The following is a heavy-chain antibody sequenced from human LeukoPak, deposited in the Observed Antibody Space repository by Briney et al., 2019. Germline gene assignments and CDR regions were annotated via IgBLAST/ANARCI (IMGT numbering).Heavy chain of an antibody. V-gene: IGHV1-69*04. CDR3: ATDLAAAEGS. CDR2: IIPILGIA. J-gene: IGHJ4*02. Sequence: GGSLRLFCAASGFTFSSYAISWVRQAPGQGLEWMGRIIPILGIANYAQKFHGRVTITADKSTSTAYMELSSLRSEDTAVYYCATDLAAAEGSWGQGTLVTVSS. D-gene: IGHD6-13*01. CDR1: GFTFSSYA.